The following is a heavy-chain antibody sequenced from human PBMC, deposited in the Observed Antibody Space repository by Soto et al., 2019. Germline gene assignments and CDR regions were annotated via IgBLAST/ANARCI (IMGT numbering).Heavy chain of an antibody. J-gene: IGHJ6*02. CDR1: GGSISSGDYY. CDR3: ARGWWELPQGYYYYYGMDV. D-gene: IGHD1-26*01. V-gene: IGHV4-61*08. Sequence: SETLSLTCTVSGGSISSGDYYWSWIRQPPGKGLEWIGYIYYSGSTNYNPSLKSRVTISVDTSKNQFSLKLSSVTAADTAVYYCARGWWELPQGYYYYYGMDVWGQGTTVTVSS. CDR2: IYYSGST.